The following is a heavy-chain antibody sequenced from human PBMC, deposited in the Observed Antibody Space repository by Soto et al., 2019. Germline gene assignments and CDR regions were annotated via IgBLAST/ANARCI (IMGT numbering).Heavy chain of an antibody. D-gene: IGHD5-12*01. V-gene: IGHV4-31*03. CDR3: ARGGGVATMQSYYFDY. CDR2: IYYSGST. J-gene: IGHJ4*02. Sequence: PSETLSLTCTVSGGSISSGGYYWSWIRQHPGKGLEWIGYIYYSGSTYYNPSLKSRVTISVDTSKSQFSLKLSSVTAADTAVYYCARGGGVATMQSYYFDYWGQGTLVTVSS. CDR1: GGSISSGGYY.